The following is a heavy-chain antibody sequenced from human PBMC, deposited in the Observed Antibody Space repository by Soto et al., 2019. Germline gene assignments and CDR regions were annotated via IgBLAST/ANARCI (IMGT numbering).Heavy chain of an antibody. CDR1: GGSITSGGYF. D-gene: IGHD3-9*01. Sequence: SETLSLTCTVSGGSITSGGYFLTWIRQHPGKGLEWIGRIYSSGETNYNPSLTGRVIMSLDTSKNQFSLKLTSVTAEDTAVYYCERASQCKSYFDCVAWLDYWGQGNLVTVSS. V-gene: IGHV4-39*07. CDR3: ERASQCKSYFDCVAWLDY. CDR2: IYSSGET. J-gene: IGHJ4*02.